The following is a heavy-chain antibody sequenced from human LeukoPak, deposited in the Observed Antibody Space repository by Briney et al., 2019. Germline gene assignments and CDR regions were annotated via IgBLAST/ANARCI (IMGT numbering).Heavy chain of an antibody. CDR3: ARERGSSWDFDY. V-gene: IGHV4-59*01. CDR2: IYYSGST. J-gene: IGHJ4*02. CDR1: GGSISSYY. D-gene: IGHD6-13*01. Sequence: SETLSLTCTVSGGSISSYYWSWIRQPPGKGLEWIGYIYYSGSTNYNPSLKSRVTTSVDTSKNQFSLKLSSVTAADTAVYYCARERGSSWDFDYWGQGTLVTVSS.